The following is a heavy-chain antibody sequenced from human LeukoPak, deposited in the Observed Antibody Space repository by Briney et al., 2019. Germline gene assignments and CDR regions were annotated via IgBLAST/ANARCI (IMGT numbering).Heavy chain of an antibody. CDR3: ARRRRTYYYDSSGYGYFDY. Sequence: TSETLSLTCTVAGGSISSSSYYWGWIRHPPGKGLEWFGRIYYSGSTYYNPSLKSRVTISVDTSKNQFSLKLSSVTAADTAVYYCARRRRTYYYDSSGYGYFDYWGQGTLVTVSS. J-gene: IGHJ4*02. CDR1: GGSISSSSYY. CDR2: IYYSGST. V-gene: IGHV4-39*01. D-gene: IGHD3-22*01.